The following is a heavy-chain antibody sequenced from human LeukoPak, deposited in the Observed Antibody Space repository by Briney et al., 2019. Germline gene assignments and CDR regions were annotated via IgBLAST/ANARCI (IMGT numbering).Heavy chain of an antibody. CDR3: ARTGRRGSPWGQETNWFDP. CDR2: ISSSSSYI. Sequence: GGSLRLSCAASGFTFSSYSMNWVRQAPGKGLEWVSSISSSSSYIYYADSVKGRFTISRDNAKNSLYLQMNSLRAEDTAVYYCARTGRRGSPWGQETNWFDPWGQGTLVTVSS. J-gene: IGHJ5*02. V-gene: IGHV3-21*01. CDR1: GFTFSSYS. D-gene: IGHD7-27*01.